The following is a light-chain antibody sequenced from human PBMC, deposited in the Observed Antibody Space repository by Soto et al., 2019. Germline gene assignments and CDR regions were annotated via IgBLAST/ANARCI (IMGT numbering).Light chain of an antibody. V-gene: IGKV1-39*01. CDR3: QQSYSTPRT. J-gene: IGKJ1*01. Sequence: IQMTQSPSSLSASVGDRVTITCRASQSISSYLNWFQQKPGKAPKLLIYAASILQSGVPSRFSGSGSGTDFTLTISSLQPEDFATYYCQQSYSTPRTFGQGTTVEIK. CDR1: QSISSY. CDR2: AAS.